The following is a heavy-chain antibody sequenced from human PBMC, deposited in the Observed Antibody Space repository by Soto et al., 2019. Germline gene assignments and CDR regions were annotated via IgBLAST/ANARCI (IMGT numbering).Heavy chain of an antibody. D-gene: IGHD3-3*01. CDR1: GGSISSGDYY. J-gene: IGHJ4*02. V-gene: IGHV4-30-4*01. CDR3: ARGTVFGVVMPLGY. Sequence: QVQLQESGPGLVKPSQTLSLTCTVSGGSISSGDYYWSWIRQPPGKGLEWIGYISYSGSTNYIPSLKSRVSISVDTSKNQFSLKMSSVTAADTAVYYCARGTVFGVVMPLGYWGQGTLVTVSS. CDR2: ISYSGST.